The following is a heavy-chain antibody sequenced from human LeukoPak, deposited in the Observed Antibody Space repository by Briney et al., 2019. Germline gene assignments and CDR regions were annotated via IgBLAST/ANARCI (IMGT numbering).Heavy chain of an antibody. CDR2: VDHTGST. CDR1: DDSITMYY. J-gene: IGHJ4*02. CDR3: ARGTTGTGD. Sequence: SETLSLTCSVSDDSITMYYWTWIRQPPGKGLEWIGYVDHTGSTNFNPSLNGRVSISRDTTNNLFSLRLRSVTAADTAVYYCARGTTGTGDWGQGTLVTVSS. V-gene: IGHV4-59*01. D-gene: IGHD1-1*01.